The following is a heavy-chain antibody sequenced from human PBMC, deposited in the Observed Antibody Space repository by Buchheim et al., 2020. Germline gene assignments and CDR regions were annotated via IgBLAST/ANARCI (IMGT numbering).Heavy chain of an antibody. J-gene: IGHJ4*02. V-gene: IGHV3-7*03. CDR1: GFTFSSYW. CDR2: IKQDGSEK. Sequence: EVQLVESGGGLVQPGGSLRLSCAASGFTFSSYWMSWVRQAPGKGLEWVANIKQDGSEKYYVDSVKGRFTISRDNAKNSLYLQLNSMRGEDTAVYYCARAPPDDFWSGSDYWGQGTL. D-gene: IGHD3-3*01. CDR3: ARAPPDDFWSGSDY.